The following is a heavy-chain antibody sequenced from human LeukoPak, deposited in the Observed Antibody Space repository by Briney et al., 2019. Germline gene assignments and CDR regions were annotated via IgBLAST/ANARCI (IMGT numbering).Heavy chain of an antibody. D-gene: IGHD3-22*01. CDR2: FYYSRNT. Sequence: SETLSLTCTVSGGSISSSSYYWGWIRQPPGTGLEWIGSFYYSRNTYYNPSLKSRVTISEDMPKNQFSLKLSSVTAADTAVYYCARFNYYDSSGYYQTLDYWGQGTLVTVSS. J-gene: IGHJ4*02. CDR3: ARFNYYDSSGYYQTLDY. V-gene: IGHV4-39*01. CDR1: GGSISSSSYY.